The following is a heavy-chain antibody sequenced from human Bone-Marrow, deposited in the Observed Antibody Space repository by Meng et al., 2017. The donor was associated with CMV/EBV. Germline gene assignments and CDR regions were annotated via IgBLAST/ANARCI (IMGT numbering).Heavy chain of an antibody. D-gene: IGHD3-16*01. CDR2: ISVGGSTI. CDR1: GFTFSSYE. CDR3: ARGAGYVFDP. J-gene: IGHJ5*02. V-gene: IGHV3-48*03. Sequence: GGSLRLSCAASGFTFSSYEMNWVRQAPGKGLEWVSYISVGGSTIYYTDSVKGRFTISRDNAKNSLYLQMNSLSAEDTAVYYCARGAGYVFDPWCQGTLVTVSS.